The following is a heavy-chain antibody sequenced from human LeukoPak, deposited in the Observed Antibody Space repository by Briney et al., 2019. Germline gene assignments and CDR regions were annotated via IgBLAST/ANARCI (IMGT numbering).Heavy chain of an antibody. CDR2: ISGSGGST. V-gene: IGHV3-23*01. J-gene: IGHJ3*02. Sequence: GGSLRLSCAASGFTFSSYGMSWVRQAPGKGLEWVSAISGSGGSTYYADSVKGRFTISRDNSKNTLYLQMNSLRAEDTAVYYCAKEVTMVRGVRRADAFDIWGQGTMVTVSS. D-gene: IGHD3-10*01. CDR1: GFTFSSYG. CDR3: AKEVTMVRGVRRADAFDI.